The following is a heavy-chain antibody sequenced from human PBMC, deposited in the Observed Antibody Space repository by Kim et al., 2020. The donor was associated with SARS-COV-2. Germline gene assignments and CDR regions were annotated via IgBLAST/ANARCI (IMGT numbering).Heavy chain of an antibody. D-gene: IGHD3-10*01. Sequence: SETLSLTCAVYGGSFSGYYWSWIRQPPGKGLEWIGEINHSGSTNYNPSLKSRVTISVDTSKNQFSLKLSSVTAADTAVYYCARGPRTITMVRGVITPSGHWFDPWGQGTLVTVSS. V-gene: IGHV4-34*01. J-gene: IGHJ5*02. CDR2: INHSGST. CDR1: GGSFSGYY. CDR3: ARGPRTITMVRGVITPSGHWFDP.